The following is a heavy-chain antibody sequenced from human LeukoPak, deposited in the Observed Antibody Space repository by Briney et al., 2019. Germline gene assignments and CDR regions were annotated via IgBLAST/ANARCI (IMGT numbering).Heavy chain of an antibody. CDR2: IYPGDSDT. CDR3: ARVGSNSGFNWFDP. D-gene: IGHD2-2*01. Sequence: GESLKISCKGSGYSFTTHWIAWVRQMPGKGLEWMGIIYPGDSDTRYSPSFQGQVTISADKSIATAYLQWSSLKASVTAMYYCARVGSNSGFNWFDPWGQGTLVTVSS. V-gene: IGHV5-51*01. J-gene: IGHJ5*02. CDR1: GYSFTTHW.